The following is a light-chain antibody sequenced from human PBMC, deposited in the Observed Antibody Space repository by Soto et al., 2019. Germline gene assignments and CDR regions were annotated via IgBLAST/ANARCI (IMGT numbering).Light chain of an antibody. CDR3: QQYNSHWT. V-gene: IGKV1-5*03. Sequence: DVQMTKAPSTLSASIGDRVTITCRARQGISNSLAWYQQKTGKSPKLLIYQASSLYSGVPSRFGGRGSRTEFSLTIASAQPHEFANCYCQQYNSHWTFGQGTKLEI. CDR1: QGISNS. CDR2: QAS. J-gene: IGKJ1*01.